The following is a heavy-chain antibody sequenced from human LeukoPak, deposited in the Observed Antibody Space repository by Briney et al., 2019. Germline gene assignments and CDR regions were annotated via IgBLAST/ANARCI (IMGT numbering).Heavy chain of an antibody. CDR1: GGSISSSHW. Sequence: PSETLSLTCAVSGGSISSSHWWSWVRQPPWKGLEWIGEIYHSGSTNYNPSLKSRITISVDMSKNQFSLKLSSVTAADTAVYYCARERSGSEIFARSFDIWGQGTMVTVSS. D-gene: IGHD3-3*01. CDR3: ARERSGSEIFARSFDI. J-gene: IGHJ3*02. V-gene: IGHV4-4*02. CDR2: IYHSGST.